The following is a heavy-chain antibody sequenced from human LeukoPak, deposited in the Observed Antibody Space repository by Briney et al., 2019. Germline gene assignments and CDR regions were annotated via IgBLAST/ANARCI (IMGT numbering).Heavy chain of an antibody. V-gene: IGHV3-74*01. Sequence: GGSLRLSCAASGFTFSTYWMHWVRQAPGKGLVWVSRTNSDGSNTNYADSVKGRFTISRDNAKNTLYLQMNSLRTEDTAVYYCARGLYGDRRPFDYCGQGTLVTVSS. J-gene: IGHJ4*02. CDR2: TNSDGSNT. D-gene: IGHD4-17*01. CDR1: GFTFSTYW. CDR3: ARGLYGDRRPFDY.